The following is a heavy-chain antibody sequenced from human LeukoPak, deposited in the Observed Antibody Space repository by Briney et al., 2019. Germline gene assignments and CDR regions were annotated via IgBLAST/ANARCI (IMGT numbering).Heavy chain of an antibody. CDR3: ASPQNGYSYGYY. J-gene: IGHJ4*02. CDR2: IIPILGTA. CDR1: GGTFSSYA. V-gene: IGHV1-69*11. D-gene: IGHD5-18*01. Sequence: SVKVSCKASGGTFSSYAISWVRQAPGQGLERMGRIIPILGTANYAQKFQGRVTITTDESTSTAYMELSSLRSEDTAVYYCASPQNGYSYGYYWGQGTLVTVSS.